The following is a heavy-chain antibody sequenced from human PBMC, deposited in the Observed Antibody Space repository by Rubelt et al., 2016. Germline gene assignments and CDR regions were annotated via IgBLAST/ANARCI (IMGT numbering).Heavy chain of an antibody. CDR2: INHSGST. D-gene: IGHD6-19*01. Sequence: QVQLQQWGAGLLKPSETLSLTCAVYGGSFSGYYWSWIRQPPGKGLEWIGEINHSGSTNYNPSLKSRVTISADASKNNFSLRLSSVTAADTAVYYCARGRMPDGWYPYCFDYWGRGTLVTVSS. CDR3: ARGRMPDGWYPYCFDY. CDR1: GGSFSGYY. J-gene: IGHJ4*02. V-gene: IGHV4-34*01.